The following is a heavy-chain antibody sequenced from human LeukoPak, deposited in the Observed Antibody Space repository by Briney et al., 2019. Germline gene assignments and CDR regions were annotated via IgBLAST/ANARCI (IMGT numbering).Heavy chain of an antibody. J-gene: IGHJ4*02. CDR2: IYYSGST. CDR3: ARRYTSGYYFDY. CDR1: GGSISSSSYY. V-gene: IGHV4-39*01. D-gene: IGHD1-1*01. Sequence: SESLSLTCTVSGGSISSSSYYRGWIRQPPGKGLEWIGTIYYSGSTYYKPSLKSRVTISVDTSKKQFSLKLSSVTAADTAVYYCARRYTSGYYFDYWGQGILVTVSS.